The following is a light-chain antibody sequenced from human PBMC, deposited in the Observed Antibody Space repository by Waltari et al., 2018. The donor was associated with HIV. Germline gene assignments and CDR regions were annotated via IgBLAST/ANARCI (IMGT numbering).Light chain of an antibody. CDR3: MQALESPLT. CDR1: ESLLKSNGYMY. Sequence: DIVMTQSPVSLPVTPGEPASISCRSSESLLKSNGYMYLDWYLQKPGQSQQLLIFLGSNRAPGVPDRFSGSGSATEFTLKISKVEAEDVGVYYCMQALESPLTFGGGTRMDLK. CDR2: LGS. V-gene: IGKV2-28*01. J-gene: IGKJ4*01.